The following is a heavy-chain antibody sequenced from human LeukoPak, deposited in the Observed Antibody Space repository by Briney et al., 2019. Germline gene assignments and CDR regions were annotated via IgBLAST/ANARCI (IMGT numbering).Heavy chain of an antibody. J-gene: IGHJ4*02. CDR2: IGKDGSEK. CDR3: ARARNGTLKY. CDR1: GFAFSTYW. D-gene: IGHD1-26*01. Sequence: GGSLRLSCAASGFAFSTYWMIWVRQAPGKGLEWAASIGKDGSEKSYVDSVKGRFTISRDNARNSLYLQMSSLRVEDTAVYYCARARNGTLKYWGQGTLVTVSS. V-gene: IGHV3-7*01.